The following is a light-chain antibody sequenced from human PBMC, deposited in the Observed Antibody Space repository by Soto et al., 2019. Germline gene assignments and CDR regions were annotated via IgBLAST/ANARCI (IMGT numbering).Light chain of an antibody. CDR1: NIGSKS. Sequence: SSELTQPPSVSVAPGKTARITCGGNNIGSKSVHWYQQKPGQAPVLVIYYDSDRPSGIPERFSGSNSGNTATLTISRVEAGDEADYYCQVWDSSSDHPGGVFGGGTKLTVL. CDR2: YDS. CDR3: QVWDSSSDHPGGV. J-gene: IGLJ2*01. V-gene: IGLV3-21*04.